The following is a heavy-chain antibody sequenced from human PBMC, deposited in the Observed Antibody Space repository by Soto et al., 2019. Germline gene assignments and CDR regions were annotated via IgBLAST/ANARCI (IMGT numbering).Heavy chain of an antibody. D-gene: IGHD5-18*01. CDR2: IYSGGST. V-gene: IGHV3-66*01. Sequence: APGKGLEWVSVIYSGGSTYYADSVKGRFTISRDNSKNTLYLQMNSLRAEDTAVYYCAREQGYSHYWGQGTLVTVSS. CDR3: AREQGYSHY. J-gene: IGHJ4*02.